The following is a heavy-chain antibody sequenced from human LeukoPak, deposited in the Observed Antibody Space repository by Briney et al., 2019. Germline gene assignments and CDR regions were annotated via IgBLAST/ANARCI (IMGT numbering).Heavy chain of an antibody. D-gene: IGHD4-23*01. V-gene: IGHV4-34*01. CDR3: ARTTMGYFDY. J-gene: IGHJ4*02. CDR2: INHSGST. CDR1: GGSFSGYY. Sequence: SSETLSLTRAVYGGSFSGYYWSWIRQPPGKGLEWIGEINHSGSTNYNPSLKSRVTISVDTSKNQFSLKLSSVTAEDTAVYYCARTTMGYFDYWGQGTLVTVSS.